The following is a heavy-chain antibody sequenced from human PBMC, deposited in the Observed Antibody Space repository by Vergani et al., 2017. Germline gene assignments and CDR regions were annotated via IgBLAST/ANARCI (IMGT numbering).Heavy chain of an antibody. V-gene: IGHV4-39*01. D-gene: IGHD5-24*01. CDR3: ARSSWDWLHYFDY. J-gene: IGHJ4*02. CDR2: IYFSGST. Sequence: QLQLQESGPGLVKPSETLSLTCTVSGGSISSSNYYWGWIRQPPGKGLEWIGSIYFSGSTYYNPSLRSRVTISVDTAKNQFSLKRNSVTAADTAVYYCARSSWDWLHYFDYWGQGTLVTVSS. CDR1: GGSISSSNYY.